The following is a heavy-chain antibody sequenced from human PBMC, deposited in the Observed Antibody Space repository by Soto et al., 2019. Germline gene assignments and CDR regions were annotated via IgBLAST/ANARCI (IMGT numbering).Heavy chain of an antibody. J-gene: IGHJ4*02. CDR1: GFTFSSYA. CDR3: AKVGRRGIAAAGTVDY. D-gene: IGHD6-13*01. CDR2: ISGSGGST. V-gene: IGHV3-23*01. Sequence: EVQLLESGGGLVQPGGSLRLSCAASGFTFSSYAMSWVRQAPGTGLEWVSAISGSGGSTYYADSVKGRFTISRDNSKNTLYLQMNSLRAEDTAVYYCAKVGRRGIAAAGTVDYWGQGTLVTVSS.